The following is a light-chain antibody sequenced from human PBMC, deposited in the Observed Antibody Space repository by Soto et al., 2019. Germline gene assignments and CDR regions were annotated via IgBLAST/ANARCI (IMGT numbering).Light chain of an antibody. CDR3: QQYNGFLFT. CDR2: KAS. V-gene: IGKV1-5*03. J-gene: IGKJ3*01. CDR1: QTINNW. Sequence: DIHVTQSPSTLSASVGDRVTITCRASQTINNWLAWYQQKPGKAPKLLVYKASSLESEVPSRFSGSGSGTEFTLTISSLQPDDFGTYYCQQYNGFLFTFGPGTKVDIK.